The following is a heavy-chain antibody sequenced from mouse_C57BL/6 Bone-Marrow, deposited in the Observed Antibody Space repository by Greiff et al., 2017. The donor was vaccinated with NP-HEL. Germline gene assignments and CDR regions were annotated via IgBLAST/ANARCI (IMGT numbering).Heavy chain of an antibody. J-gene: IGHJ4*01. CDR1: GYTFTSYW. Sequence: QVQLQQSGAELVKPGASVKLSCKASGYTFTSYWMQWVKQRPGQGLEWIGEIDPSDSYTNYNQKFKGKATLTVDTSSSTAYMQLSSLTSEDSAVYYCARWGYYAMDYWGQGTSVTVSS. CDR3: ARWGYYAMDY. V-gene: IGHV1-50*01. CDR2: IDPSDSYT.